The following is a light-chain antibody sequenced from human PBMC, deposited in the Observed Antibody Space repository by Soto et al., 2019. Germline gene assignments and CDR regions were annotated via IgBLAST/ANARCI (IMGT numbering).Light chain of an antibody. CDR3: QQSYITPPT. V-gene: IGKV1-39*01. CDR2: AAS. Sequence: DIQMTQSPSSLSASVGDRVTITCRASRSISSYLHWYQQKPGKAPNLLIYAASSLQSGVPSRFSGSGSGTDFTLTISSLQPEDFATYYCQQSYITPPTFGQGTKVEIK. CDR1: RSISSY. J-gene: IGKJ1*01.